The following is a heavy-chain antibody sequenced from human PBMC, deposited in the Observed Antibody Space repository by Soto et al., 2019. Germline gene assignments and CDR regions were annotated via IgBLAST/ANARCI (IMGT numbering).Heavy chain of an antibody. V-gene: IGHV3-30-3*01. D-gene: IGHD3-22*01. CDR1: GFTFSNYW. CDR2: ISYDGSDK. CDR3: ARDYYKYYDSSGYYRSPAY. Sequence: PGGSLRLSCAASGFTFSNYWMSWVRQAPGKGLEWVALISYDGSDKDYADSVKGRFTISRDNSRNTLFLQMNSLRAEDTAVYYCARDYYKYYDSSGYYRSPAYWGQGTLVTVSS. J-gene: IGHJ4*02.